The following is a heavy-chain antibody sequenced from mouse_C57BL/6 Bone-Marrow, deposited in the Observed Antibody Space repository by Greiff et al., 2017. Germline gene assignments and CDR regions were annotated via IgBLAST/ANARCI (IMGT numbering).Heavy chain of an antibody. J-gene: IGHJ4*01. D-gene: IGHD1-1*01. CDR1: GYTFTSYW. Sequence: QVQLQQSGAELVRPGSSVKLSCKASGYTFTSYWMDWVKQRPGQGLEWIGNIYPSDSETHYNQKFKDKATLTVDKSSSTAYMQLSSLTSEDSAVYYCARRRDYYGSSYAGYAMDYWGQGTSVTGSS. CDR2: IYPSDSET. V-gene: IGHV1-61*01. CDR3: ARRRDYYGSSYAGYAMDY.